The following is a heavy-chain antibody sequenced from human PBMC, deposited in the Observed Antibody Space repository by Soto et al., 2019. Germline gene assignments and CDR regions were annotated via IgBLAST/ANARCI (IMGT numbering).Heavy chain of an antibody. J-gene: IGHJ3*01. CDR3: ARGPDYYDNSGMTFHV. V-gene: IGHV4-59*12. CDR1: GDSIRSYY. D-gene: IGHD3-22*01. Sequence: SETLSLTCTVSGDSIRSYYWSWIRQPPGKGLEWIGYIYYTGSTYYNPSLKSRVTMSVDTSKNQFSLRVSSVTAADTAVYYCARGPDYYDNSGMTFHVWGQGTMVTVSS. CDR2: IYYTGST.